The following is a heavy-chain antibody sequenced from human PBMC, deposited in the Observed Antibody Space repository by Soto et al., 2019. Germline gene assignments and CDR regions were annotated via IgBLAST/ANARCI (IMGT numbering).Heavy chain of an antibody. J-gene: IGHJ5*02. CDR3: ARVRGRLLRFDP. CDR2: IYYSGST. Sequence: QMQLQESGPGLVKPSQTLPLTCTVSGGSISSGDYYWSWIRQPPGKGLEWIGYIYYSGSTNYNPSLKSRVTISVDTSKNQFSLKLSSVIAADTAVYYCARVRGRLLRFDPWGQGTLVTVSS. V-gene: IGHV4-30-4*01. D-gene: IGHD2-15*01. CDR1: GGSISSGDYY.